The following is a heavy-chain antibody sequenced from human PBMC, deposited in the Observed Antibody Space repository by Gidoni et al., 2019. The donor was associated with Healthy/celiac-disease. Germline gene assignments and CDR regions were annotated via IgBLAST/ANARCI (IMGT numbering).Heavy chain of an antibody. D-gene: IGHD3-22*01. V-gene: IGHV3-30*18. J-gene: IGHJ4*02. CDR3: AKDAHYDSSGYPDY. Sequence: VQLVASGGGVVQPGRSLSLSCAASGFTLSSYGMHWVRQAPGKGLEWVAVISDDGSNKCYADSVKGRFTITRDNSRNTLYLQMNSLRAEDTAVYYCAKDAHYDSSGYPDYWGQGTLVTVSS. CDR2: ISDDGSNK. CDR1: GFTLSSYG.